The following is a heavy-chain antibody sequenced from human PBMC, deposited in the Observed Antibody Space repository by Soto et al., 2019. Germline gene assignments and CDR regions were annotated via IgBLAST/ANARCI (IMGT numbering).Heavy chain of an antibody. J-gene: IGHJ6*02. CDR3: AKDKTITMIVVAGMDV. V-gene: IGHV3-30*18. D-gene: IGHD3-22*01. Sequence: PGGSLRLSCAASGFTFSSYGMHWVRQAPGKGLEWVAVISYDGSNKYYADSVKGRFTISRDNSKNTLYLQMNSLRAEDTAVYYCAKDKTITMIVVAGMDVWGQGTTVTVSS. CDR2: ISYDGSNK. CDR1: GFTFSSYG.